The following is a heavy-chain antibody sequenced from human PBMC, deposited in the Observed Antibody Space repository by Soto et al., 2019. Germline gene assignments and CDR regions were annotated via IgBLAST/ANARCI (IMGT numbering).Heavy chain of an antibody. Sequence: SVKVSCKISGGTFNTIALSWVRQAPGQGLEWMGGIIPLFGAGNYAEKFRDRVTITADESSSTMTMELTSLRSEDTAVYYCARGATEGYTYGYGPLHFWGQGTMVTV. V-gene: IGHV1-69*13. D-gene: IGHD5-18*01. J-gene: IGHJ3*01. CDR3: ARGATEGYTYGYGPLHF. CDR2: IIPLFGAG. CDR1: GGTFNTIA.